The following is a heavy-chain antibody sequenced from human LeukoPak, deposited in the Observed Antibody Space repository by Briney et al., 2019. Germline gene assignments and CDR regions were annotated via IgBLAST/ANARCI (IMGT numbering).Heavy chain of an antibody. CDR1: GGSISSYY. J-gene: IGHJ4*02. Sequence: PSETLSLTCTVSGGSISSYYWSWIRQPPGKGLEWIGYIYYSGSTNYNPSLKSRVTISVDTSNNQFSLKLSSVTAADTAVYYCARVGSGDYDYYFGYWGQGTLVTVSS. V-gene: IGHV4-59*01. D-gene: IGHD4-17*01. CDR3: ARVGSGDYDYYFGY. CDR2: IYYSGST.